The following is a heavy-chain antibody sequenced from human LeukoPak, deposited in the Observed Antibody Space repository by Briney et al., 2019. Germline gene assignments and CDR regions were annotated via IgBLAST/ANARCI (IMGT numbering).Heavy chain of an antibody. CDR3: ARITDRTIFGEIMHGFDI. CDR1: GGSMTNYY. D-gene: IGHD3-3*01. V-gene: IGHV4-59*08. CDR2: IYYSGST. J-gene: IGHJ3*02. Sequence: SETLSLTCKVSGGSMTNYYWTWIRQPPGKGLEWIGYIYYSGSTNYNPSLKSRVAISVDTSNNQFSLKLSSVTAADTAVYYCARITDRTIFGEIMHGFDIWGQGTPVTVSS.